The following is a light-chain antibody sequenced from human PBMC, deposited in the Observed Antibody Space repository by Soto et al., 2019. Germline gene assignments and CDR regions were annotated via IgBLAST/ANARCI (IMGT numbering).Light chain of an antibody. Sequence: ASVGDRVTITCRASQSISSWLAWYQQKPGKAPKLLIYKASSLESGVQSRFSGSGSGTEFTLTISSLQPDDFSTYYCQQYNSYSQTFGQGTKVEIK. CDR2: KAS. V-gene: IGKV1-5*03. CDR1: QSISSW. J-gene: IGKJ1*01. CDR3: QQYNSYSQT.